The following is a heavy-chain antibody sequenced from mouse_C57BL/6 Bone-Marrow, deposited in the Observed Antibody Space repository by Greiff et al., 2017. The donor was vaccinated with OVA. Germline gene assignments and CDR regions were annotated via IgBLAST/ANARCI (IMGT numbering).Heavy chain of an antibody. V-gene: IGHV1-12*01. J-gene: IGHJ2*01. D-gene: IGHD1-1*01. CDR1: GYTFTSYT. CDR2: IYPGNGDT. Sequence: QVQLQQSGAELVRPGASVKMSCKASGYTFTSYTMHWVKQTPRQGLEWIGAIYPGNGDTSYNQKFKGKATLTVDKSSSTAYMQLSSLTSEDSAVYFCARGDYYGSSYDYWGQGTTLTVSS. CDR3: ARGDYYGSSYDY.